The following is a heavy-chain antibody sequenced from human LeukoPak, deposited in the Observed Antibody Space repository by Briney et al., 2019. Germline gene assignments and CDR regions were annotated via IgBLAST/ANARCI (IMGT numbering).Heavy chain of an antibody. J-gene: IGHJ5*02. CDR2: INPNSGGT. V-gene: IGHV1-2*02. D-gene: IGHD6-19*01. Sequence: GASVKVSCKASGYTFTGYYMHWVRQAPGQGLEWMGWINPNSGGTNYAQKFQGRVTMTRDTSISTAYMELSRLRSDDTAVYYCARDSGWYARGPFDPWGQGTLVTVSS. CDR1: GYTFTGYY. CDR3: ARDSGWYARGPFDP.